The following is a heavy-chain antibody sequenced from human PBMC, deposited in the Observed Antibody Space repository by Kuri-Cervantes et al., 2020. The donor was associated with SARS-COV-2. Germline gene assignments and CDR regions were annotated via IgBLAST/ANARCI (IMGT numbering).Heavy chain of an antibody. CDR2: IIPIFGTA. J-gene: IGHJ4*02. D-gene: IGHD5-18*01. V-gene: IGHV1-69*13. Sequence: SVKVSCKASGGTFSSYAISWVRQAPGQGLEWMGGIIPIFGTANYAQKFQGRVTITADESTSTAYMELSSLRSEDTAVYYCARTDTAMVPEFDYWGQGTLVTVSS. CDR3: ARTDTAMVPEFDY. CDR1: GGTFSSYA.